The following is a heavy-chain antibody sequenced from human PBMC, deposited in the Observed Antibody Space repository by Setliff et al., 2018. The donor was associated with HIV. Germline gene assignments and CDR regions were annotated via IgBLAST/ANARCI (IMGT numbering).Heavy chain of an antibody. CDR3: AVMGYCGGNSCYRTEGFDY. V-gene: IGHV1-2*06. D-gene: IGHD2-2*01. J-gene: IGHJ4*02. CDR1: GYTFGNYY. Sequence: ASVKVSCKASGYTFGNYYMHWVRQAPGQGLEWMGRIAPNSGGTKYAQKFQGRVTMTRDTTITTVYMELTRLRSDDTAMFYCAVMGYCGGNSCYRTEGFDYWGQGTLVTVSS. CDR2: IAPNSGGT.